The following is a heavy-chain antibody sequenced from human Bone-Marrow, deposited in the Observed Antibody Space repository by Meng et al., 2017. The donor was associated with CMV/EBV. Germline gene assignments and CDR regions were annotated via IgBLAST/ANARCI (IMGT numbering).Heavy chain of an antibody. CDR2: ISYDGSQT. CDR3: ARDQGYYYYGMDF. J-gene: IGHJ6*02. V-gene: IGHV3-30*04. Sequence: GESLKISCAASGFTFTNHALHWVRQAPGKGLEWLAVISYDGSQTYYADSVKGRFTISRDTSRNTLSLQMNSLRGNDTAVYFCARDQGYYYYGMDFWGRGTTVTLYS. CDR1: GFTFTNHA.